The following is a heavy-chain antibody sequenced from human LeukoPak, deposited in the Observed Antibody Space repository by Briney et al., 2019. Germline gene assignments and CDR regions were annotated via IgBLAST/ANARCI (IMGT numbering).Heavy chain of an antibody. Sequence: ASVKVSCKASGYTFTSYGISWVRQAPGQGLEWMGWISAYNGNTNYAQKLQGRVTMTTDTSTSTAYMELRSLRSDDTAVYYCARVVKQLSSRYYYYYMDVWGKGTTVTISS. CDR3: ARVVKQLSSRYYYYYMDV. J-gene: IGHJ6*03. D-gene: IGHD6-13*01. V-gene: IGHV1-18*01. CDR2: ISAYNGNT. CDR1: GYTFTSYG.